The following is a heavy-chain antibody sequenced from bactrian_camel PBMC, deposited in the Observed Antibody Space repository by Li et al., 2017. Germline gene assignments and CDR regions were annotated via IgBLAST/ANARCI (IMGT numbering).Heavy chain of an antibody. CDR2: IRSDGSNT. CDR3: AASWGLTATTALGSIIYPDQFGY. Sequence: HVQLVESGGGSVKSGGSLSLFCAAPSDFRPDCMGWYRQAPGNECELVSFIRSDGSNTNYADSVKGRFTISRDNAKNTVYLQMDNLQPEDSATYRCAASWGLTATTALGSIIYPDQFGYWGDGTQVTVS. V-gene: IGHV3S54*01. D-gene: IGHD5*01. CDR1: SDFRPDC. J-gene: IGHJ6*01.